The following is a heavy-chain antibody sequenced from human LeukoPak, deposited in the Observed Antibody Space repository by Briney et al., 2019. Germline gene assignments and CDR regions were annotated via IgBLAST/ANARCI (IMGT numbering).Heavy chain of an antibody. Sequence: GGSLRLSCAASGFTFSSYWMHWVRQAPGKGLVWVSHINNDGGSITYADSVKGRFTISRDNAKNTVFLQMNSLRAEDTAVYYCERVGTNWYFDLWGRGALVTVSS. CDR2: INNDGGSI. CDR3: ERVGTNWYFDL. J-gene: IGHJ2*01. V-gene: IGHV3-74*01. CDR1: GFTFSSYW. D-gene: IGHD3-10*01.